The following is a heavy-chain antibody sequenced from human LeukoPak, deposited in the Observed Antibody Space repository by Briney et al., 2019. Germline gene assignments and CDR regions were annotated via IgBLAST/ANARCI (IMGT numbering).Heavy chain of an antibody. CDR1: GGTFSSYA. CDR3: ARVPRGIAVAGTDAFDI. V-gene: IGHV1-69*04. CDR2: IFPILGIA. D-gene: IGHD6-19*01. Sequence: GASVKVSCKASGGTFSSYAISWVRQAPGQGHEWMGRIFPILGIANYAQKFQGRVTITADKSTSTAYMELSSLRSEDTAVYYCARVPRGIAVAGTDAFDIWGQGTMVTVSS. J-gene: IGHJ3*02.